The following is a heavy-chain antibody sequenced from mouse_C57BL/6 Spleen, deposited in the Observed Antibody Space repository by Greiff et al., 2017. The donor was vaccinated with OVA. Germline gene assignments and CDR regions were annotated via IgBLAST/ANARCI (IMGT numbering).Heavy chain of an antibody. D-gene: IGHD2-2*01. CDR2: ISYDGSN. CDR3: ARDGGWLRRFAY. V-gene: IGHV3-6*01. Sequence: EVQVVESGPGLVKPSQSLSLTCSVTGYSITSGYYWNWIRQFPGNKLEWMGYISYDGSNNYNPSLKNRISITRDTSKNQFFLKLNSVTTEDTATYYCARDGGWLRRFAYWGQGTLVTVSA. J-gene: IGHJ3*01. CDR1: GYSITSGYY.